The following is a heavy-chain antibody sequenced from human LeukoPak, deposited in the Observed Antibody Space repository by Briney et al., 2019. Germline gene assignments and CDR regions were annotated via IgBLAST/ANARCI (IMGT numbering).Heavy chain of an antibody. CDR3: ARGPYDFWSGYSPYYFDY. CDR1: GITLSNYG. V-gene: IGHV3-23*01. D-gene: IGHD3-3*01. J-gene: IGHJ4*02. Sequence: GGSLRLSCAVSGITLSNYGMSWVRQTPGKGLEWVAGISGSGGTTNYADSVKGRFTISRDNPKNTLYLQMNSLRAEDTAVYYCARGPYDFWSGYSPYYFDYWGQGTLVTVSS. CDR2: ISGSGGTT.